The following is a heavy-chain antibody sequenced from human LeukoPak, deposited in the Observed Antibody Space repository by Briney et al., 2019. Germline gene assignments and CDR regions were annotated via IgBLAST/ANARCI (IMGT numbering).Heavy chain of an antibody. D-gene: IGHD4-17*01. V-gene: IGHV4-34*01. CDR1: GGSFSGYY. CDR3: ARVTTVTEGAFDI. CDR2: INHSGST. Sequence: PSETLSLTCAVYGGSFSGYYWSWIRQPPGKGLEWIGEINHSGSTNCNPSLKSRVTISVDTSKNQFSLKLSSVTAADTAVYYCARVTTVTEGAFDIWGQGTMVTVSS. J-gene: IGHJ3*02.